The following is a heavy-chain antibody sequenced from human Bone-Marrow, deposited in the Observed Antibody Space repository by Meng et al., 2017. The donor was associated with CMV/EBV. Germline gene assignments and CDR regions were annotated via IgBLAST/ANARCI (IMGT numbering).Heavy chain of an antibody. J-gene: IGHJ6*02. D-gene: IGHD3-10*01. Sequence: SVKVSCKASGGTFSSYTISWVRQAPGQGLEWMGRIIPILGIANYAQKFQGRVTITADKSTSTAYMELSSLRSEDTAVYYCARGLYYYGSGSWSYGMDVWGQGTTVTVSS. CDR1: GGTFSSYT. CDR2: IIPILGIA. V-gene: IGHV1-69*02. CDR3: ARGLYYYGSGSWSYGMDV.